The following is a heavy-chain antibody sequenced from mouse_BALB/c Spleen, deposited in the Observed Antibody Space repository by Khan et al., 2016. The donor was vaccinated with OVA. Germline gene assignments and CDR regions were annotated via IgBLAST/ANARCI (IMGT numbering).Heavy chain of an antibody. D-gene: IGHD1-1*01. CDR2: IYPGDGNS. V-gene: IGHV1-87*01. CDR1: GYTFTSYW. Sequence: LQESGTELARPGASVKLSCKASGYTFTSYWMQWVKQRPGQGLEWIGAIYPGDGNSRYTQKFKGKATLTADKSSSTAYMQLSSLASKDSAVYYCARGGITTGYFDYWGQGTTLTVSS. J-gene: IGHJ2*01. CDR3: ARGGITTGYFDY.